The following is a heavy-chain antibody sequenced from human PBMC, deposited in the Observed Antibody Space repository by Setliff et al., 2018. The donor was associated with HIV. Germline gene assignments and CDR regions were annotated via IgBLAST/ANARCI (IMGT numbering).Heavy chain of an antibody. Sequence: GGSLRLSCVASGFTFSDYYMSWVRLVPGKGLEWLSYISGNSRYTNYADSVKGRFTISRDNDKNSLYLQMNSLTVEDTAVYYCVGGSKRTYWYFDPWGRGTLVTAPQ. CDR3: VGGSKRTYWYFDP. J-gene: IGHJ2*01. V-gene: IGHV3-11*03. CDR1: GFTFSDYY. D-gene: IGHD3-16*01. CDR2: ISGNSRYT.